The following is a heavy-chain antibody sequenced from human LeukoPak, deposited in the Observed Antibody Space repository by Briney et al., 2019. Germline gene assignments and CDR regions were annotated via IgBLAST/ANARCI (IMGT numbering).Heavy chain of an antibody. CDR1: GFTFSSYS. Sequence: GGSLRLSCAASGFTFSSYSINWVRQAPGKGLEWVSSISSTSGDIYYADSVKGRFTISRDNAKNSLYLQMNSLRAEDTAVYYCARDYGSAPGWFDPWGQGTLVTVSS. CDR3: ARDYGSAPGWFDP. J-gene: IGHJ5*02. V-gene: IGHV3-21*01. D-gene: IGHD3-10*01. CDR2: ISSTSGDI.